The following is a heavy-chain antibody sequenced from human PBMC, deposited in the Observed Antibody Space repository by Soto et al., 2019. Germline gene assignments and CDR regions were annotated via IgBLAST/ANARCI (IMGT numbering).Heavy chain of an antibody. CDR1: GDSLTTYKW. Sequence: PSETLSLTCGVSGDSLTTYKWWTWVRQTPGKGLEWIGEIYDSGNTRYNPSLKSRVTISKDTSKNELSLKLNSVTVADTAVYYCATCQLGEYYYAMDIWGQGTTVTVSS. J-gene: IGHJ6*02. CDR3: ATCQLGEYYYAMDI. V-gene: IGHV4-4*02. D-gene: IGHD7-27*01. CDR2: IYDSGNT.